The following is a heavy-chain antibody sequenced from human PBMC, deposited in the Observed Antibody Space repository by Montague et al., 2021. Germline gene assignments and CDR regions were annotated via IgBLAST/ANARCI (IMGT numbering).Heavy chain of an antibody. Sequence: SETLSLTCAVSGDFISSYTWWSWVRQPPGKGLEWIGEIFHSGSANYSPSLRSRITISVDKSKNEFSLHLNSVTPADTAVYYCARHGDDEWQQMAFWGQGTLVVVSS. D-gene: IGHD6-13*01. CDR1: GDFISSYTW. V-gene: IGHV4-4*02. J-gene: IGHJ4*02. CDR2: IFHSGSA. CDR3: ARHGDDEWQQMAF.